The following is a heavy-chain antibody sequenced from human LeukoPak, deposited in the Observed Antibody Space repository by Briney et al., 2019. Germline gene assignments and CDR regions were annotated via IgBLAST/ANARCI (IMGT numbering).Heavy chain of an antibody. J-gene: IGHJ4*02. CDR3: AREPTGDY. CDR2: ISSGGTFM. V-gene: IGHV3-21*01. Sequence: PGGSLRLSCAASGFTFSSYSINWVRQAPGKGLEWVSSISSGGTFMYYADSAKGRFTISRGNAKKSVFLQMNSLRAEDSAVYYCAREPTGDYWGQGMLVTVSS. D-gene: IGHD1-1*01. CDR1: GFTFSSYS.